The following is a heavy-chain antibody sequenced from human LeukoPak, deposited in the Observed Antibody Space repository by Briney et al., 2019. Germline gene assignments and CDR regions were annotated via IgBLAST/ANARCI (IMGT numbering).Heavy chain of an antibody. CDR2: IWSSGITI. J-gene: IGHJ6*03. V-gene: IGHV3-11*04. CDR1: GFTFSDYY. CDR3: ALTNIVVVPAAPGSYYMDV. Sequence: GGSLRLSCAAYGFTFSDYYMSWIRQAPGKGLEWVSFIWSSGITIYYADSVKGRFTIYRDNAKNSLYLQMNSLRAEDTAVYYCALTNIVVVPAAPGSYYMDVWGKGTTVTVSS. D-gene: IGHD2-2*01.